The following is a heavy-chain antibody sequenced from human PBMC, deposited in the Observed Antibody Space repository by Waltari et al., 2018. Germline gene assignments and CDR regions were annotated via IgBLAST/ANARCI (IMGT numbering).Heavy chain of an antibody. D-gene: IGHD3-22*01. CDR1: GGSFSDYY. Sequence: QVQLQESGPGLVKPSETLSLTCAVSGGSFSDYYWNWIRQPPGKGLEWIGFIGGSSGSADYNPSLASRVTISRDTSKNQFSLKLSSVTAADTAVYYCASMRDTGSYYWYHYGLDSWGQGVVVTVSS. J-gene: IGHJ6*02. V-gene: IGHV4-4*08. CDR2: IGGSSGSA. CDR3: ASMRDTGSYYWYHYGLDS.